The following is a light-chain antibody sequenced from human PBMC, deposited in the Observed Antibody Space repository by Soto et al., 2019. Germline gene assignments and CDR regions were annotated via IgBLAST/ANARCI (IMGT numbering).Light chain of an antibody. CDR1: QSISSN. J-gene: IGKJ5*01. CDR3: QQYDKWPIT. V-gene: IGKV3-15*01. CDR2: DAS. Sequence: EIVMTQSPATLSVSPGERATLSCWASQSISSNLAWHQQKPGQAPRLLIYDASTRATGIPARFSGGGSGTDFTLTISGLQSGDFAVYYCQQYDKWPITFGQGTRLEIK.